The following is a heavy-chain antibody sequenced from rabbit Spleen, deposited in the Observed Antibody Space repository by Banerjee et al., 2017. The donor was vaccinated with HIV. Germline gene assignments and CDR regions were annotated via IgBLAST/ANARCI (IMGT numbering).Heavy chain of an antibody. CDR3: ARDSGSGHYIDVLFNL. CDR1: GFSFSSTYW. V-gene: IGHV1S45*01. Sequence: QEQLVESGGGLVQPEGSLTLTCTASGFSFSSTYWICWVRQAPGRGLEWIGCVNTGNSAATYYASWAKGRFTISKTSSTTVTLQMTSLTAADTATYFCARDSGSGHYIDVLFNLWGPGTLVTVS. D-gene: IGHD1-1*01. CDR2: VNTGNSAAT. J-gene: IGHJ4*01.